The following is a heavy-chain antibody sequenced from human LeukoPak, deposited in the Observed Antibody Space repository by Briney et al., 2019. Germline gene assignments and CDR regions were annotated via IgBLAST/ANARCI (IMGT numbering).Heavy chain of an antibody. CDR1: GFTFTGYA. CDR3: ATDYGKDPLYFDY. J-gene: IGHJ4*02. V-gene: IGHV3-30*04. D-gene: IGHD3-16*01. CDR2: ISYDASSE. Sequence: GGSLRLSCAASGFTFTGYAMHWVRQAPGKGLEWVAVISYDASSEYYADSVKGRFTISRDDSKNTLYLQMSSLRAEDTAVYYCATDYGKDPLYFDYWGQGTLVTVSS.